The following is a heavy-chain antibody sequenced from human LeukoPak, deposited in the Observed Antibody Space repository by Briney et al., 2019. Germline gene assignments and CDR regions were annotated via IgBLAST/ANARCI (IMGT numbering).Heavy chain of an antibody. D-gene: IGHD1-1*01. V-gene: IGHV4-61*08. CDR1: GGSISSGDYY. CDR2: IYYSGST. CDR3: ARWGTGTTGDYAFDI. Sequence: SETLSLTCTVSGGSISSGDYYWSWIRQPPGKGLEWIGYIYYSGSTNYNPSLKSRVTISIDTSKNQFSLKLSSVTAADTAVYYCARWGTGTTGDYAFDIWGQGTMVTVSS. J-gene: IGHJ3*02.